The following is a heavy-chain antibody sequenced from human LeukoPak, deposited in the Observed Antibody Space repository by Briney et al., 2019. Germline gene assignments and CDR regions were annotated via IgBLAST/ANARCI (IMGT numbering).Heavy chain of an antibody. CDR1: GYTFTSYG. D-gene: IGHD2-15*01. CDR3: ARAPYYCSGGSCYWYYFDY. V-gene: IGHV1-3*01. Sequence: GASVKVSCKASGYTFTSYGISWVRQAPGQRLEWMGWINAGNGNTKYSQKFQGRVTITRDTSASTAYMELSSLRSEDTAVYYCARAPYYCSGGSCYWYYFDYWGQGTLVTVSS. CDR2: INAGNGNT. J-gene: IGHJ4*02.